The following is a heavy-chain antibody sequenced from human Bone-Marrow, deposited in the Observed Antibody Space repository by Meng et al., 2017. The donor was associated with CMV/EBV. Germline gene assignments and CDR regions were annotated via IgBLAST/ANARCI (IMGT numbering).Heavy chain of an antibody. Sequence: LRLSCTVSGGSISSGGYYWSWIRQHPGKGLEWIGYIYYSGGTYYNPSLKSRVTISVDTSKNQFSLKLSSVTAADTAVYYCARETVVPARIDYWGQGTLVTVSS. V-gene: IGHV4-31*03. J-gene: IGHJ4*02. D-gene: IGHD2-2*01. CDR1: GGSISSGGYY. CDR2: IYYSGGT. CDR3: ARETVVPARIDY.